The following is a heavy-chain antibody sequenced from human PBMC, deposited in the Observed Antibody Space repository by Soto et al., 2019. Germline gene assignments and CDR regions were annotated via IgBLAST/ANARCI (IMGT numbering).Heavy chain of an antibody. CDR2: ISTNGGKT. D-gene: IGHD3-16*01. CDR3: ASPGDDRI. CDR1: GFPFPTFF. J-gene: IGHJ4*02. V-gene: IGHV3-23*01. Sequence: EVQLLESGGDLVQPGGSRRLSFAAPGFPFPTFFLNWVRQAPGKGLEGVSAISTNGGKTYYADSVKGRFTISRDNSKNTLYLQMNNLRVDDTAVYYCASPGDDRIWGQGTLVTVSS.